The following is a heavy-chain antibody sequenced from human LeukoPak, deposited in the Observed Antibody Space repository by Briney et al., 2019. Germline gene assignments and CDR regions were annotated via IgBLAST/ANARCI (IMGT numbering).Heavy chain of an antibody. CDR1: GFTFSSYG. J-gene: IGHJ3*02. CDR3: ARDFTIAASTDCGGDCYRPYDAFDI. Sequence: PGGTLRLSCAASGFTFSSYGMSWVSQAPGKGLEWVSAISGSGGSTYYADSVKGRFTISRDNSKNTLYLQMNSLRAEDTAVYYCARDFTIAASTDCGGDCYRPYDAFDIWGQGTMVTVSS. D-gene: IGHD2-21*02. V-gene: IGHV3-23*01. CDR2: ISGSGGST.